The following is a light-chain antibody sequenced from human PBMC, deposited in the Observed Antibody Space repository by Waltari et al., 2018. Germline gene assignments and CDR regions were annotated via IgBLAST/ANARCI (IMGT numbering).Light chain of an antibody. Sequence: LTQSPATLSLSPGDRATLSCSASQSIGDYLACYQQKPGQAPRLLMSEASNRATGVPDRFSASGSGTDFTLTVSSLEPEDFAVYYCQNRRNWPLLTFGGGTKVEIK. CDR3: QNRRNWPLLT. J-gene: IGKJ4*01. V-gene: IGKV3-11*01. CDR1: QSIGDY. CDR2: EAS.